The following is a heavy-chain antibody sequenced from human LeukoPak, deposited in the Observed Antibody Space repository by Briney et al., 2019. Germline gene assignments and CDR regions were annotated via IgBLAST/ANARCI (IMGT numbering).Heavy chain of an antibody. CDR2: MNPNSGNT. CDR1: GYTFTSYD. V-gene: IGHV1-8*01. CDR3: ARGSYYYDSSGYSYWFDP. D-gene: IGHD3-22*01. Sequence: GASVKVSCKASGYTFTSYDINWVRQATEQGLEWMGWMNPNSGNTGYAQKFQGRVTMTRNTSISTAYMELSSLRSEDTAVYYCARGSYYYDSSGYSYWFDPWGQGTLVTVSS. J-gene: IGHJ5*02.